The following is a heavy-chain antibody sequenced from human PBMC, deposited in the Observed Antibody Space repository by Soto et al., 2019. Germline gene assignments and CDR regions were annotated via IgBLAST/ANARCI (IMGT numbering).Heavy chain of an antibody. J-gene: IGHJ5*02. CDR2: IYYSGST. CDR3: ARRYCSSTSCYNWFDP. Sequence: SETLSLTCTVSGGSISSYYWSWIRQPPGKGLEWIGYIYYSGSTNYNPSLKSRVTISVDTSKNQFSLKLSSVTAAGTAVYYCARRYCSSTSCYNWFDPWGQGTLVTVSS. D-gene: IGHD2-2*01. CDR1: GGSISSYY. V-gene: IGHV4-59*08.